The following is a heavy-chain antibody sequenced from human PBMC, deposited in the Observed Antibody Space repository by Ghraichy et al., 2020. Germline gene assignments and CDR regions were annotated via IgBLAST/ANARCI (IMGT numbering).Heavy chain of an antibody. V-gene: IGHV3-23*01. D-gene: IGHD6-19*01. J-gene: IGHJ4*02. CDR2: ISGSGGST. Sequence: GGSLRLSCAASGFTFSSYAMSWVRQAPGKGLEWVSSISGSGGSTYYADSVKGRFTISRDNSKNTLYLQMKSLRAEETAIYYCAKDLGSSGWYFDYWGQGTLVTVSS. CDR1: GFTFSSYA. CDR3: AKDLGSSGWYFDY.